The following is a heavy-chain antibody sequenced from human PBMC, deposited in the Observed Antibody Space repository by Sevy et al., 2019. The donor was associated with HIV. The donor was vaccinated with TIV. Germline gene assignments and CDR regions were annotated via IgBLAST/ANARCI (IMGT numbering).Heavy chain of an antibody. J-gene: IGHJ5*01. V-gene: IGHV4-4*09. CDR2: VYFNGNT. CDR1: SDSISGHY. D-gene: IGHD2-21*02. CDR3: AGGRDWDWNFDS. Sequence: SETLSLTCSVSSDSISGHYWSWIRQPPGKGLEWIGYVYFNGNTNYNPSLRGRVSLSIDTSRKQFSLRLSSVTAADTAVYYCAGGRDWDWNFDSWGQGTLVTVSS.